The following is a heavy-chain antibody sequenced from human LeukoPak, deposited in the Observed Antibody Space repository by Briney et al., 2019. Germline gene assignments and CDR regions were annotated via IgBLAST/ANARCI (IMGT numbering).Heavy chain of an antibody. CDR2: MHYSGST. CDR1: GGSINSGVYY. CDR3: ARYFHDSSGYSNWFDP. V-gene: IGHV4-31*03. D-gene: IGHD3-22*01. Sequence: SETLSLTCTVSGGSINSGVYYWSWIRQHPEKGLEWIGHMHYSGSTYYNPPLKSRVSISVDTSKNQFSLKLSSVTAADTAVYYCARYFHDSSGYSNWFDPWGQGTLVTVSS. J-gene: IGHJ5*02.